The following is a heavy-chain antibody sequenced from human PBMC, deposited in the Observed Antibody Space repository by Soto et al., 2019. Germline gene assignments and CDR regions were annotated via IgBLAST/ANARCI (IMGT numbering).Heavy chain of an antibody. D-gene: IGHD3-3*01. CDR1: GFTFSSYG. Sequence: GLSLRLSCAASGFTFSSYGMHWVRHAPGKGLEWVAVIWYDGSNKYYADSVKGRFTISRDNSKNTLYLQMNSLRAEDTAVYYCARDLQNYDFWSGYYASGFDYWGQGTLVTVSS. CDR2: IWYDGSNK. CDR3: ARDLQNYDFWSGYYASGFDY. J-gene: IGHJ4*02. V-gene: IGHV3-33*01.